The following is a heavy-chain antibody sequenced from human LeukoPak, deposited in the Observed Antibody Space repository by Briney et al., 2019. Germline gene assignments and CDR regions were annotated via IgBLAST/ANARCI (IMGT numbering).Heavy chain of an antibody. Sequence: GGSLRLSCTASGFTFGDYAMTWVRQAPGKGLEWVGFIRSNLYGGAPEYAASVKGRFTISRDDSNSIAYLEMDSLKTDDTAVYYCTRDQTPYYWGQGTLVTVSS. V-gene: IGHV3-49*04. J-gene: IGHJ4*02. CDR2: IRSNLYGGAP. CDR1: GFTFGDYA. CDR3: TRDQTPYY.